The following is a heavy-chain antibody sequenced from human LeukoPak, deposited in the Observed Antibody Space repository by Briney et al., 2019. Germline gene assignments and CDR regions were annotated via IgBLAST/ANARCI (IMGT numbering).Heavy chain of an antibody. CDR2: INPNSGGT. CDR3: ASPVYDILTGYYKNLDY. Sequence: ASVKVSCKASGYTFTGYYMHWVRQAPGQGLEWMGWINPNSGGTNYAQKFQGRVTMTRDTSISTAYMELSRLRSDDTAVYYCASPVYDILTGYYKNLDYWGQGTLVTVSS. V-gene: IGHV1-2*02. J-gene: IGHJ4*02. CDR1: GYTFTGYY. D-gene: IGHD3-9*01.